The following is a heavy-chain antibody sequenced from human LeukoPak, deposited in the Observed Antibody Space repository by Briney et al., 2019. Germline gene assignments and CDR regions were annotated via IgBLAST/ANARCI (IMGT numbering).Heavy chain of an antibody. Sequence: GGSLRLSCAASGFTFSTYAMNWVRQAPGKGLEWGSAINDGGGSTYYAGSVKGRFTISRDNSKNTLYLQMNSLRAEDTAVYYCAKARDSSAWRTSYYFDYWGQGTLVTVSS. CDR3: AKARDSSAWRTSYYFDY. CDR2: INDGGGST. V-gene: IGHV3-23*01. CDR1: GFTFSTYA. D-gene: IGHD6-19*01. J-gene: IGHJ4*02.